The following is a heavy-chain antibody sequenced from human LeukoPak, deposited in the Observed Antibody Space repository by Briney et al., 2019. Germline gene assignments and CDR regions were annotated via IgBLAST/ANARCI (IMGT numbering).Heavy chain of an antibody. J-gene: IGHJ4*02. V-gene: IGHV4-61*01. Sequence: PSETLSLTCTVSGGSVSSGSYYWSWIRQPPGKGLEWIGEINHSGSTNYNPSLKSRVTISVDTSKNQFSLKLSSVTAADTAVYYCARAIYRGSRFDYWGQGTLVTVSS. D-gene: IGHD1-26*01. CDR2: INHSGST. CDR1: GGSVSSGSYY. CDR3: ARAIYRGSRFDY.